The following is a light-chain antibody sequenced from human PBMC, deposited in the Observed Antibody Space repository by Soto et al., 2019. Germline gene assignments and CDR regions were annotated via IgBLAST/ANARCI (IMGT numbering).Light chain of an antibody. CDR3: QVWDSSSDQVV. Sequence: SYELTQPPSVSVAPGQTARITCGGDNIGSRSVHWYQQKPGQAPVLVVFDDSDRPSGISERFSGSNSGNTATLTITRVEAGVEADHYCQVWDSSSDQVVFGGGTKLTVL. CDR2: DDS. V-gene: IGLV3-21*02. J-gene: IGLJ2*01. CDR1: NIGSRS.